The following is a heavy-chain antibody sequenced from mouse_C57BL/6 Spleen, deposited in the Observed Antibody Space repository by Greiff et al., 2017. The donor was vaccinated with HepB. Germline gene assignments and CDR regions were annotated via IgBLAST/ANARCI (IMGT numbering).Heavy chain of an antibody. CDR1: GFTFSSYA. J-gene: IGHJ1*03. Sequence: DVKLVESGGGLVKPGGSLKLSCAASGFTFSSYAMSWVRQTPEKRLEWVATISDGGSYTYYPDNVKGRFTISRDNAKNNLYLQMSHLKSEDTAMYYCARESGYGSYWYFDVWGTGTTVTVSS. CDR2: ISDGGSYT. V-gene: IGHV5-4*01. CDR3: ARESGYGSYWYFDV. D-gene: IGHD1-1*01.